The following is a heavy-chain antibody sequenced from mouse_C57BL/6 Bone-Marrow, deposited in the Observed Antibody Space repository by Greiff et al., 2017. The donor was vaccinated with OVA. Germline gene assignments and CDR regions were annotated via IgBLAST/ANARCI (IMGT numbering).Heavy chain of an antibody. CDR3: ARTVYYYGSSYFFYAMDY. Sequence: QVQLQQPGAELVMPGASVKLSCKASGYTFTSYWMHWVKQRPGQGLEWIGEIDPSDSYTNYNQKFKGKSTLTVDKSSSTAYMQLSSLTSEDSAVYYYARTVYYYGSSYFFYAMDYWGQGTSVTVSS. J-gene: IGHJ4*01. D-gene: IGHD1-1*01. CDR1: GYTFTSYW. V-gene: IGHV1-69*01. CDR2: IDPSDSYT.